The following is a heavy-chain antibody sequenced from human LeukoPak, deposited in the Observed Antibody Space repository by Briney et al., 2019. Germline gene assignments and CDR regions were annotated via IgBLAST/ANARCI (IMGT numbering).Heavy chain of an antibody. J-gene: IGHJ5*02. CDR3: ARENYYSGYDLRWFDP. CDR2: MNPNSGNT. V-gene: IGHV1-8*01. Sequence: GASVKVSCKASGYTFTSYDINWVRQATGQGLEWMGWMNPNSGNTGYAQKFQGRVTMTRNTSISTAYMELSSLRSEDTAVYYCARENYYSGYDLRWFDPWGQGTLVPVSS. D-gene: IGHD5-12*01. CDR1: GYTFTSYD.